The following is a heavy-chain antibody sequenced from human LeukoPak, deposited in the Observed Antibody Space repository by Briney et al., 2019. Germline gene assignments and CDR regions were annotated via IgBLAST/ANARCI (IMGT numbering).Heavy chain of an antibody. CDR1: GGSISSGGYY. V-gene: IGHV4-31*03. D-gene: IGHD3-9*01. Sequence: SETLSLTCTVSGGSISSGGYYWSWIRQHPGKGLEWIGYIYYSGSTYYNPSLKSRVTISVDTSKNQFSLKLNSVTAADTAVYYCARCQRLILTGYTHWGQGTLVTVSS. CDR2: IYYSGST. J-gene: IGHJ4*02. CDR3: ARCQRLILTGYTH.